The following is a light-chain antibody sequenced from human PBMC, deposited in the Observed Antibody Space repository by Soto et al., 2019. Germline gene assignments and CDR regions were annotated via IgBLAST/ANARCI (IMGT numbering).Light chain of an antibody. V-gene: IGKV3-20*01. J-gene: IGKJ2*01. CDR2: GAS. CDR1: QSVSSTY. Sequence: EIVLTQSPGTLSLSPGERATLSCRASQSVSSTYLAWSQQKPGQDPRLLIYGASSRATGIPDRFSGSGSGTDFTLTISRLEPEDFAVYYCQQYGNSPRYTFGQGTKLEI. CDR3: QQYGNSPRYT.